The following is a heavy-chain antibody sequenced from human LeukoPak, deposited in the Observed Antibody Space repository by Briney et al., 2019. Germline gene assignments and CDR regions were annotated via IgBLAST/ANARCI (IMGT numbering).Heavy chain of an antibody. V-gene: IGHV4-30-2*01. CDR1: GGSISSGGYS. J-gene: IGHJ4*02. CDR2: IYHSGST. Sequence: SETLSLTCAVSGGSISSGGYSWSWIRQPPGKGLEWIGYIYHSGSTYYNPSLKSRVTISVDRSKNQFSLKLSSVTAADTAVYYCASGDPPFYYFDYWGQGTLVTVSS. CDR3: ASGDPPFYYFDY. D-gene: IGHD4-17*01.